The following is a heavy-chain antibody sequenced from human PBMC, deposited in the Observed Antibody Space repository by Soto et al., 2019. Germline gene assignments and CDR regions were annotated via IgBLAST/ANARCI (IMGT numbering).Heavy chain of an antibody. Sequence: QVQLVESGGGVVQPGRSLRLSCAASGFTFSRYGMNWVRQAPGKGLVWVAGIGHDGSSKYYADSVKGRLTIFRDNSKNTMNVQMNNLRVEDTAVYYCARDRVSYGGYGDAFDIWGQGTRVTVSS. CDR2: IGHDGSSK. CDR1: GFTFSRYG. CDR3: ARDRVSYGGYGDAFDI. J-gene: IGHJ3*02. V-gene: IGHV3-33*01. D-gene: IGHD5-12*01.